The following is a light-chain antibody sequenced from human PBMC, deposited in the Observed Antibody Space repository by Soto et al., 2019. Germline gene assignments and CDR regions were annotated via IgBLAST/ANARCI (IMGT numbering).Light chain of an antibody. Sequence: QTVVTQEPSFSVSPGGTVTLTCGLSSGPVFTSSYPNWYQQTPGQAPRTLIFNTNTRSSGVPDRFSGSILGDKAALTITGAQAEDDSYYYCLLYLGGGIWVFGGGTKVTVL. V-gene: IGLV8-61*01. CDR2: NTN. CDR1: SGPVFTSSY. CDR3: LLYLGGGIWV. J-gene: IGLJ3*02.